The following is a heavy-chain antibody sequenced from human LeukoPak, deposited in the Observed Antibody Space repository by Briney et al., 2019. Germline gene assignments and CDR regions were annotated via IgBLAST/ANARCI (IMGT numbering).Heavy chain of an antibody. CDR2: IISIFGTA. V-gene: IGHV1-69*05. Sequence: AASVNVSCXASSGTFSSYAISWGRQAPGQGLQWMGSIISIFGTANYARKFQGRVTITTDESTSTAYMELSSLRSEDTAVYYCNTVRGDAQNSDYWGQGTLVTVSS. D-gene: IGHD3-10*01. J-gene: IGHJ4*02. CDR1: SGTFSSYA. CDR3: NTVRGDAQNSDY.